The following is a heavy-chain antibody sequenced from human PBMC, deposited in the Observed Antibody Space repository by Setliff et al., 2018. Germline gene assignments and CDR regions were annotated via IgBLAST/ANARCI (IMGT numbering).Heavy chain of an antibody. J-gene: IGHJ4*02. D-gene: IGHD6-19*01. CDR2: ISSNGGST. CDR1: GFTFSSYA. Sequence: PGGSLRLSCAASGFTFSSYAMHWVRQAPGKGLEYVSAISSNGGSTYYADSVKGRFTISRDNSKNTLYLQMGSLRAEDMAVYYCARDRFVAVAGTVDYWGQGTLVTVSS. V-gene: IGHV3-64*02. CDR3: ARDRFVAVAGTVDY.